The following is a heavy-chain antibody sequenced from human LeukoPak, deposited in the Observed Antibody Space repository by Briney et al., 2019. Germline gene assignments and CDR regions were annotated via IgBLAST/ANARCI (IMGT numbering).Heavy chain of an antibody. Sequence: GGSLRLSCAASGFTLSSYAMSWVRQAPGKGLEWVSTISGSGGSTYYADSVKGRFTISRDNSKNTLYLQMNSLRAEDTAVYYCANGRPSGWYESYFDYWGQGTLVTVSS. CDR2: ISGSGGST. D-gene: IGHD6-19*01. V-gene: IGHV3-23*01. CDR1: GFTLSSYA. CDR3: ANGRPSGWYESYFDY. J-gene: IGHJ4*02.